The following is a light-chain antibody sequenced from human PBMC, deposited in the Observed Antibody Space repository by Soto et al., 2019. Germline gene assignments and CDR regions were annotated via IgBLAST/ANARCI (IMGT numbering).Light chain of an antibody. V-gene: IGKV1-5*01. Sequence: DIQMTQSPSTLSGSVGDRVTITSRASQTISSWLAWYQQKPGKAPKLLIYDASSLESGVPSRFSGSGSGTEFTLTISSLQSDDFATYYCLQYNGYYRTFGQGTKVDIK. CDR2: DAS. J-gene: IGKJ1*01. CDR1: QTISSW. CDR3: LQYNGYYRT.